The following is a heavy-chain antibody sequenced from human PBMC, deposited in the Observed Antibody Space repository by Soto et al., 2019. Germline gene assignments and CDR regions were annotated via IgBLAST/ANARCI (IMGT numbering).Heavy chain of an antibody. CDR2: ISAYNGNT. J-gene: IGHJ6*03. Sequence: ASMKVSCKASGYTFTSYGISWVRQAPGQGLEWMGWISAYNGNTNYAQKLQGRVTMTTDTSTSTAYMELRSLRSDDTAVYYCARDQYGDYEYYYYYMDVWGKGTTVTVSS. CDR1: GYTFTSYG. CDR3: ARDQYGDYEYYYYYMDV. D-gene: IGHD4-17*01. V-gene: IGHV1-18*01.